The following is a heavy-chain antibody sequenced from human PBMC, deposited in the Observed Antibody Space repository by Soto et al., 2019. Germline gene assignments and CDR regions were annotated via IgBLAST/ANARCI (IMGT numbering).Heavy chain of an antibody. CDR1: GGSISSGDYY. V-gene: IGHV4-30-4*01. CDR2: SYHSGST. J-gene: IGHJ5*02. Sequence: QVQLQESGPGLVKPSQTLSLTCTVSGGSISSGDYYWGWIRQPPGKGLEWIGYSYHSGSTYYNPSLKSRVTISVNTSKNQFSLKLSSVTAADTAVYYCARELPDGARLDPCGQGTLVTVSS. CDR3: ARELPDGARLDP.